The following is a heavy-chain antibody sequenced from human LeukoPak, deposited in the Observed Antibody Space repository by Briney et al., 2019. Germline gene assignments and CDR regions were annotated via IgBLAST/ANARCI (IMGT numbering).Heavy chain of an antibody. Sequence: SETLSLTCTVSGGSISSSSYYWGWIRQPPGKGLEWIGSIYYSGSTYYNPSLKSRVTISVDTSKNQFSLKLSSVTAADTAVYYCARDGGSLYYYGMDVWGQGTTVTVSS. D-gene: IGHD1-14*01. CDR1: GGSISSSSYY. J-gene: IGHJ6*02. V-gene: IGHV4-39*07. CDR3: ARDGGSLYYYGMDV. CDR2: IYYSGST.